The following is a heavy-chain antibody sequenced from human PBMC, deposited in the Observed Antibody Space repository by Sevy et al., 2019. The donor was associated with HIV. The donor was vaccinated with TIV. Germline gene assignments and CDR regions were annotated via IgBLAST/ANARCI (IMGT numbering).Heavy chain of an antibody. CDR2: IIPIFGTA. Sequence: ASVKVSCKASGGTFSSYAISWVRQAPGQGLEWMGGIIPIFGTANYAQKFQGRVTITADESTSTAYMELSSLRSEDTAVYYCARDLVPAAIPGYYYGMDVWGQGTTVTVSS. J-gene: IGHJ6*02. CDR3: ARDLVPAAIPGYYYGMDV. V-gene: IGHV1-69*13. CDR1: GGTFSSYA. D-gene: IGHD2-2*01.